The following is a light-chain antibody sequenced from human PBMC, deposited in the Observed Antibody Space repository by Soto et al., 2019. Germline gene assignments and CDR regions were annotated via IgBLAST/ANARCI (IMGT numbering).Light chain of an antibody. CDR3: SSYTTSSSVV. CDR1: SSDIGAYKY. CDR2: EVS. V-gene: IGLV2-14*01. Sequence: QSVLTQPASVSGSPGQSITISCTGTSSDIGAYKYVSWYQQYPGKAPKLMIYEVSNRPSGVSDRFSGSKSGNTASLTISGLQAEDEADYYCSSYTTSSSVVFGGGTQLTVL. J-gene: IGLJ2*01.